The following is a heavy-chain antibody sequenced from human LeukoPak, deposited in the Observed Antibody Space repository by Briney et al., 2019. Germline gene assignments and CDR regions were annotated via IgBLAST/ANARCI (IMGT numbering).Heavy chain of an antibody. J-gene: IGHJ4*02. D-gene: IGHD6-13*01. CDR3: AKLGAAGSPFYYFDY. CDR2: ISGSGGST. CDR1: GFTFSSYA. Sequence: PGGSLRLSCAASGFTFSSYAMSWVRQAPGKGLEWVSAISGSGGSTYYADSVKGQFTISRDNSKNTLYLQMNSLRAEDTAVYYCAKLGAAGSPFYYFDYWGQGTLVTVSS. V-gene: IGHV3-23*01.